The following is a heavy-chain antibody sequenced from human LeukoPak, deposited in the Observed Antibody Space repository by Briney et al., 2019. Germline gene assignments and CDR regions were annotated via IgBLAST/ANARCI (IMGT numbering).Heavy chain of an antibody. J-gene: IGHJ4*02. D-gene: IGHD4-17*01. V-gene: IGHV3-20*04. CDR3: ARDRSNGDYAFDY. Sequence: PGGSLRLSCAASGFTFDDYGMGRVRQAPGRGLQWVSGISWNGVTTVYGGSVKGRFTISRDNAKNSLYLQMNSLRAEDTAVYYCARDRSNGDYAFDYWGQGALVTVSS. CDR2: ISWNGVTT. CDR1: GFTFDDYG.